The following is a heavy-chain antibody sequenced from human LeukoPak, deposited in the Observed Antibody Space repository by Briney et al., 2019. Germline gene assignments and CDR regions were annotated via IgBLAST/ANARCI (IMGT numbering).Heavy chain of an antibody. V-gene: IGHV4-4*07. Sequence: SETMSLTCTVSGGSISSYYWSWIRQPAGKGLEWIGRIYTSGSPNYNPSLKSRVTMSVDKSKNQFSLKLSSVTAADTAVYYCARDRSIGYQLIYSPNYYYYGMDVWGQVTTVTVSS. CDR2: IYTSGSP. CDR1: GGSISSYY. J-gene: IGHJ6*02. D-gene: IGHD2-2*02. CDR3: ARDRSIGYQLIYSPNYYYYGMDV.